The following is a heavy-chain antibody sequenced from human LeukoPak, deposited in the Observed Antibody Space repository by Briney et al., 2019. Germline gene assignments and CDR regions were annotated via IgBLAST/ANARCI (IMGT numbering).Heavy chain of an antibody. Sequence: ASVKVSCKASGGTFSSYAISWVRQAPGQGLEWMGRIIPILGIANYAQKFQGRVTITADKSTSTAYMELSSLRSEDTAVYYCARDWGHCSSTSCYAFDIWGKGTMVTVSS. D-gene: IGHD2-2*01. CDR3: ARDWGHCSSTSCYAFDI. J-gene: IGHJ3*02. V-gene: IGHV1-69*04. CDR1: GGTFSSYA. CDR2: IIPILGIA.